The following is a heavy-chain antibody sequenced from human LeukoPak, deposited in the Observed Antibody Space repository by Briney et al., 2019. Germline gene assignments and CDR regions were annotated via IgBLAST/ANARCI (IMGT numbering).Heavy chain of an antibody. CDR2: ISSSSSTI. CDR1: GFTFSSYS. CDR3: ARAGGNWNDGGGFDY. J-gene: IGHJ4*02. D-gene: IGHD1-1*01. V-gene: IGHV3-48*01. Sequence: GGSLRLSCAASGFTFSSYSMNWVRQAPGKGLEWVSYISSSSSTIYYADSVKGRFTISRDNSKNTLYLQMNSLRVEDTAVYYCARAGGNWNDGGGFDYWGQGTLVTVSS.